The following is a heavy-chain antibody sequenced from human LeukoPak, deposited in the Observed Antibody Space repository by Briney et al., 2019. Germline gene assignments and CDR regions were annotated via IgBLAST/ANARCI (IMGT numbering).Heavy chain of an antibody. CDR2: ISSSGSTI. V-gene: IGHV3-11*01. Sequence: LSLTCTVSGGSISSSSYYWGWIRQAPGKGLEWVSYISSSGSTIYYADSVKGRFTISRDNAKNSLYLQMNSLRAEDTAVYYCARVGGGSCYLDYWGQGTLVTVSS. J-gene: IGHJ4*02. CDR1: GGSISSSSYY. CDR3: ARVGGGSCYLDY. D-gene: IGHD2-15*01.